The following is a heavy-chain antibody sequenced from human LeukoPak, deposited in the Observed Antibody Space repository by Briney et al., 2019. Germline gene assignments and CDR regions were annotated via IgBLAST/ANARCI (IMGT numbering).Heavy chain of an antibody. Sequence: SVKVSCKASGGTFSSYAISWVRQAPGQGLEWMGGIIPIFGTANYAQKFQGRVTITADESTSAAYMELSSLRSEDTAVYYCARDHLAYYGGNPGSGGPSDYWGQGTLVTVSS. D-gene: IGHD4-23*01. J-gene: IGHJ4*02. CDR1: GGTFSSYA. CDR2: IIPIFGTA. CDR3: ARDHLAYYGGNPGSGGPSDY. V-gene: IGHV1-69*13.